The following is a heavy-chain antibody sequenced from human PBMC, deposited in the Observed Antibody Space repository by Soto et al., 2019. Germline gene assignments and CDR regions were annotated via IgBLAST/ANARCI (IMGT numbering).Heavy chain of an antibody. Sequence: PSETLSLTCTVSGGSISSYYWSWIRQPPGKGLEWIGYIYYSGSTNYNPSLKSRVTISVDTSKNQFSLKLSSVTAADTAVYYCARHGGSNYGAYYYYYYGMDVWGQGTTVTVSS. CDR3: ARHGGSNYGAYYYYYYGMDV. V-gene: IGHV4-59*08. CDR2: IYYSGST. D-gene: IGHD4-4*01. J-gene: IGHJ6*02. CDR1: GGSISSYY.